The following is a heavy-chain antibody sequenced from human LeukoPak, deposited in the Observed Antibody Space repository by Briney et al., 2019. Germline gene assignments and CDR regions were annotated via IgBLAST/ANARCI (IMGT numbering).Heavy chain of an antibody. CDR1: GFTVSSNY. CDR3: ARGVDGDYSFDY. Sequence: GGSLRLACAASGFTVSSNYMSWVRHAPGKGRGWVSFIYSGGSTYYATSVTGRFTISRDNSKNTLYLQMNSLRAEDTAVYYCARGVDGDYSFDYWGQGTLVTVSS. J-gene: IGHJ4*02. CDR2: IYSGGST. D-gene: IGHD4-17*01. V-gene: IGHV3-53*01.